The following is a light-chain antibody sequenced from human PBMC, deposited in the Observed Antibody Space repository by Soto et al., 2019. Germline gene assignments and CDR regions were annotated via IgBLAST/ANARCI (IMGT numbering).Light chain of an antibody. CDR2: KAS. J-gene: IGKJ1*01. CDR1: QSIRSW. Sequence: DIQMTQSPSTLSGSVGVRVTITCRASQSIRSWLAWYQQKPGKAPKLLIYKASTLKSGVPSRFGGSGSGTEFTLTISSLQPDDFATYCCQHYNSYSEAFGQGTKVELK. V-gene: IGKV1-5*03. CDR3: QHYNSYSEA.